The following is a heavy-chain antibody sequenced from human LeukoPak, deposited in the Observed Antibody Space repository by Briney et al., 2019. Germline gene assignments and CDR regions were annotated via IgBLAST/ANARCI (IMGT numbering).Heavy chain of an antibody. CDR1: GFTFSYYD. D-gene: IGHD1-20*01. V-gene: IGHV3-30*02. CDR3: AKPDNWKGAFDI. CDR2: IRYDGSDK. J-gene: IGHJ3*02. Sequence: GGSLRPSCATFGFTFSYYDMHWVRQAPGKGLEWVSFIRYDGSDKYYADSVKGRFTISRVNSQNTVYLQMNSLRNEDTAVYYCAKPDNWKGAFDIWGQGTMVTVSS.